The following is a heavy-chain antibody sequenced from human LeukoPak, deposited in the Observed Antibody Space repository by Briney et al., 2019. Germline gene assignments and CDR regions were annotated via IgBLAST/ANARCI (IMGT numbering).Heavy chain of an antibody. CDR2: ISYDGGNK. CDR3: AVSVAGTLGDY. CDR1: GFTFSSYG. J-gene: IGHJ4*02. V-gene: IGHV3-30*03. Sequence: GGSLRLSSAASGFTFSSYGMHWVRQAPGKGLEWVAVISYDGGNKYYADSVKGRFTISRDNSKNTLYLQMNSLRAEDTAVYYCAVSVAGTLGDYWGQGTLVTVSS. D-gene: IGHD6-19*01.